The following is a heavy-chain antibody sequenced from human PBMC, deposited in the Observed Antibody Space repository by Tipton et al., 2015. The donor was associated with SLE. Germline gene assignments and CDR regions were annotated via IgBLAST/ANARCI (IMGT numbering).Heavy chain of an antibody. Sequence: GSLRLSCAASGFTFDDYTMHWVRQAPGTGLEWVSLIYGDETNTHYVDAVKGRFTISRDDSKNTLYLQMNSLRAEDTAIYYCAKDLRGYSNDLWGRGTLVTVSS. J-gene: IGHJ4*02. V-gene: IGHV3-23*03. CDR3: AKDLRGYSNDL. D-gene: IGHD5-18*01. CDR1: GFTFDDYT. CDR2: IYGDETNT.